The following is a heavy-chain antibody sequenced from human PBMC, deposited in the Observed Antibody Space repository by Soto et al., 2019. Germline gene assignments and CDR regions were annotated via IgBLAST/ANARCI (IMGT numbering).Heavy chain of an antibody. Sequence: SQTLSLTCFISGDSVSSNSAGWNWIRQSPSRGLELLGRTYYKSKWNNDYALSVKSRITINPDTSKNQFSLHLYSVTPEDTAVYYCTGMTWFRGMDVWGQGTPVTVSS. V-gene: IGHV6-1*01. D-gene: IGHD2-21*02. CDR2: TYYKSKWNN. CDR3: TGMTWFRGMDV. CDR1: GDSVSSNSAG. J-gene: IGHJ6*02.